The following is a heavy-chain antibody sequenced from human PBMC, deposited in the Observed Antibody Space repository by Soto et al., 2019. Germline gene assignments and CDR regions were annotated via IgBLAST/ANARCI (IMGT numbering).Heavy chain of an antibody. Sequence: QDQLLQSGAEVKKPGASVTVSCKASGYSFTNYGITWVRQAPGQGLEWMGWISAFNGNTHYAQKLQGRVTMTTDACTSTAYLELRSLTSDDTAVYYCARDRGVAPPVAGNTHYYYYMDVWGKGTTVTVSS. CDR1: GYSFTNYG. J-gene: IGHJ6*03. CDR3: ARDRGVAPPVAGNTHYYYYMDV. V-gene: IGHV1-18*01. D-gene: IGHD6-19*01. CDR2: ISAFNGNT.